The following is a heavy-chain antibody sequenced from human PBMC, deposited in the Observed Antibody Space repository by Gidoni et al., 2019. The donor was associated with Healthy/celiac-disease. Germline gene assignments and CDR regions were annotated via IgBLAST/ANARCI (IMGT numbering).Heavy chain of an antibody. CDR2: ISSSSSYI. J-gene: IGHJ3*02. V-gene: IGHV3-21*01. Sequence: EVQLVASGAGLVKPGGSLRPSCAASGFTFSRNSMNWVRQAPGKGLEWVSSISSSSSYIYNADSVKGRFTISRDNAKNSLYLQMNSLRAEDTAVYYCARNGRSGWSFGGAFDIWGQGTMVTVSS. CDR1: GFTFSRNS. CDR3: ARNGRSGWSFGGAFDI. D-gene: IGHD6-19*01.